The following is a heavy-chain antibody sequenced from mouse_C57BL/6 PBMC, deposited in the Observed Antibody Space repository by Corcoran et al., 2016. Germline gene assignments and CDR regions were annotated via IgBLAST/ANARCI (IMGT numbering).Heavy chain of an antibody. V-gene: IGHV1-18*01. CDR3: AREYRDDSTTLYAMDY. J-gene: IGHJ4*01. CDR1: GYTFTDYN. D-gene: IGHD2-12*01. CDR2: INPNNGGT. Sequence: EVQLQQSGPELVKPGASVKIPCKASGYTFTDYNMDWVKQSHGKSLEWIGDINPNNGGTIYNQKFKGKATLTVDKSSSTAYMELRSLTSEDTAVYYCAREYRDDSTTLYAMDYWGQGTSVTVSS.